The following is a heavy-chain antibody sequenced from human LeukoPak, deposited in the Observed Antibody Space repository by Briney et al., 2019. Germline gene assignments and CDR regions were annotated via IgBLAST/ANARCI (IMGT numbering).Heavy chain of an antibody. J-gene: IGHJ4*02. V-gene: IGHV1-18*04. CDR3: VRDGGAESPTTDY. Sequence: ASVKVSCMASGYSFGIYGISWVRQAPGQGLEWMAWIRPYDGHTNYAQNLHARVTLTADMSTSTVYMEMFSLRSDDTAVYYCVRDGGAESPTTDYWGQGTLVTVSS. D-gene: IGHD3-16*01. CDR2: IRPYDGHT. CDR1: GYSFGIYG.